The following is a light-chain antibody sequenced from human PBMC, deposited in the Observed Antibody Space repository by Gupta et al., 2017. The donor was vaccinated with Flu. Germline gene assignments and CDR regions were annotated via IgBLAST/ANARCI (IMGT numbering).Light chain of an antibody. J-gene: IGKJ3*01. V-gene: IGKV2-28*01. CDR2: WGS. CDR1: QCKTSRNGCSY. CDR3: RQYKQAPFT. Sequence: LAPVYSGASQCKTSRNGCSYWAWYRQKPGQAPKLLIYWGSTRAAGVPDRFSGSGSGTDFTLKISRVESEDVGVYYCRQYKQAPFTFGRGTKVDIK.